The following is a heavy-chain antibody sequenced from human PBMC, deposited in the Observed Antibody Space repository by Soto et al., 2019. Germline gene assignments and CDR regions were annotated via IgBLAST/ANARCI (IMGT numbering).Heavy chain of an antibody. J-gene: IGHJ6*02. V-gene: IGHV1-2*02. D-gene: IGHD2-2*01. Sequence: ASVKVSCKASGYTFTGYYIHWAREAPGQGLEWMGWINPQTGGTSYAQKFQGRVTLSRDTSINTAYLELSRLRFDDAAVYFCARERYQVISDGMDVWGQGTTVTVSS. CDR3: ARERYQVISDGMDV. CDR1: GYTFTGYY. CDR2: INPQTGGT.